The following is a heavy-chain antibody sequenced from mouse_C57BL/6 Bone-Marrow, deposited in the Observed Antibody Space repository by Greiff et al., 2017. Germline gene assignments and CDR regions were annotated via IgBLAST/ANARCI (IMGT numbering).Heavy chain of an antibody. CDR3: TRGEDYYGSSYYAMDY. D-gene: IGHD1-1*01. V-gene: IGHV1-5*01. CDR2: IYPGNSDT. CDR1: GYTFTSYW. Sequence: EVQLQQSGTVLARPGASVKMSCKTSGYTFTSYWMHWVKQRPGQGLEWIGAIYPGNSDTSYNQKFKGKAKLTAVTSASTAYMELSSLTNEDSAVYYCTRGEDYYGSSYYAMDYWGQGTSVTVSS. J-gene: IGHJ4*01.